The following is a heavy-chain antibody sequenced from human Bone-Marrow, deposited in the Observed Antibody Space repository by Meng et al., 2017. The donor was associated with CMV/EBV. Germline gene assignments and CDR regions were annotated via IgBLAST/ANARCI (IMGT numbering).Heavy chain of an antibody. D-gene: IGHD4-17*01. CDR3: ARGLGDGDYDNYFDY. J-gene: IGHJ4*02. V-gene: IGHV3-21*01. CDR1: GFTFNIYN. Sequence: GESLKISCTSSGFTFNIYNMNWVRQAPGKGLEWVSSISGSDSHIYYADSVKGRFTISRDNAKNSLHLQMSSLRAEDTAVYYCARGLGDGDYDNYFDYWGQGILVTVSS. CDR2: ISGSDSHI.